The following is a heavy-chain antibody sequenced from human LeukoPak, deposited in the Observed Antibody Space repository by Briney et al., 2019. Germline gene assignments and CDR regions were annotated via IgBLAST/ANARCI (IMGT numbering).Heavy chain of an antibody. J-gene: IGHJ4*02. V-gene: IGHV3-48*03. CDR2: ISSSGSTI. CDR1: GFTFSSYA. Sequence: PGGSLRLSCAASGFTFSSYAMNWVRQAPGKGLEWVSYISSSGSTIYYADSVKGRFTISRDNAKNSLYLQMNSLRAEDTAVYYCARDCYDILTGYDYWGQGTLVTVSS. D-gene: IGHD3-9*01. CDR3: ARDCYDILTGYDY.